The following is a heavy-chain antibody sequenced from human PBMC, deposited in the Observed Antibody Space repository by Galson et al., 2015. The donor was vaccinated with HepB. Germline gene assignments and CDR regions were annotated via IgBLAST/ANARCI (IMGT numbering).Heavy chain of an antibody. CDR1: GFRFSDHA. V-gene: IGHV3-30-3*01. CDR3: ARDDYDDLSGLFDY. Sequence: SLRLSCAASGFRFSDHAMHWVRQAPGKGLEWVTVISFDGSDEYYADSMNDRFTISRDNSKDTLYLQMNRLRSEDTAVYYCARDDYDDLSGLFDYWGPGTLVTVSS. J-gene: IGHJ4*02. CDR2: ISFDGSDE. D-gene: IGHD3-22*01.